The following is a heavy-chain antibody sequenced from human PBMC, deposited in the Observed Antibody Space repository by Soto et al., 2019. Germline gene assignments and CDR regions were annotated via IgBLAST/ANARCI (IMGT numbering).Heavy chain of an antibody. CDR1: GYTFTSYY. J-gene: IGHJ4*02. CDR2: INPSGGST. D-gene: IGHD2-2*01. CDR3: ARSAVVVPAARRYFDY. V-gene: IGHV1-46*03. Sequence: QVQLVQSGAEVKKPGASVKVSCKASGYTFTSYYMHWVRQAPGQGLEWMGIINPSGGSTSYAQKFQGRVTMTRDTSTSTVYMGLSSLRSEDTAVYYCARSAVVVPAARRYFDYWGQGTLVTVSS.